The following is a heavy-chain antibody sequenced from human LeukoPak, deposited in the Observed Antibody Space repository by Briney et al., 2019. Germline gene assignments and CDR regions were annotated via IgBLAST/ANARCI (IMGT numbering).Heavy chain of an antibody. J-gene: IGHJ4*02. CDR1: GFTFSGYA. V-gene: IGHV3-23*01. CDR3: AKDLDGDYDNDY. D-gene: IGHD4-17*01. Sequence: GGSLRLSCAASGFTFSGYAMSWVRQAPGKGLEWVSGISGSGSITYYADSVKGRFTISRDNSKNTLYLQLNSLRAEDTAVYYCAKDLDGDYDNDYWGQETMVSVPS. CDR2: ISGSGSIT.